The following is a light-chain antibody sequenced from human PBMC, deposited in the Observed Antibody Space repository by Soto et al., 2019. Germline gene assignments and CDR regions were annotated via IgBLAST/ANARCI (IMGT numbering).Light chain of an antibody. CDR3: SSYTSSTILVV. Sequence: QSALTQPASVSGSPGQSITISCTGTISDVGGYNYVSWYQQHPGKAPKLMIYEVSNRPSGVSNRFSASKSGNTASLTIYGLQSEDEADYYCSSYTSSTILVVFGGGTKLTVL. V-gene: IGLV2-14*01. CDR2: EVS. CDR1: ISDVGGYNY. J-gene: IGLJ2*01.